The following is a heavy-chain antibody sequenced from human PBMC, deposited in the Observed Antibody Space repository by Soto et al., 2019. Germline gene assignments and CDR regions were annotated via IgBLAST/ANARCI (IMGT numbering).Heavy chain of an antibody. Sequence: SETLSLTCTVSGGSISSYYWSWIRQPPGKGLEWIGYIYYSGSTNYNPSLKSRVTISVDTSKNQFSLKLSSVTAADTAVYYCARDLFGWYAYWGQGTLVTVS. CDR2: IYYSGST. CDR3: ARDLFGWYAY. D-gene: IGHD6-19*01. V-gene: IGHV4-59*01. J-gene: IGHJ4*02. CDR1: GGSISSYY.